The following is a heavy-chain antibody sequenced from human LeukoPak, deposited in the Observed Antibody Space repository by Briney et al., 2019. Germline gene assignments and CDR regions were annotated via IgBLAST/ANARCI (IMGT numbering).Heavy chain of an antibody. CDR2: INWNGGST. J-gene: IGHJ4*02. Sequence: PGGSLRLSCAASRFIFDDYGMSWVRQAPGKGLEWVSGINWNGGSTGYADSVKGRFTISRDNAKNSLYLQMNSLRAEDTAVYYCARSNRRGLINGFGYYFDYWGQGTLVTVSS. CDR3: ARSNRRGLINGFGYYFDY. CDR1: RFIFDDYG. D-gene: IGHD3-10*01. V-gene: IGHV3-20*04.